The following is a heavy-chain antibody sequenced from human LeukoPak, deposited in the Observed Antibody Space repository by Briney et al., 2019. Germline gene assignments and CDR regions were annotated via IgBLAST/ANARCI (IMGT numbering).Heavy chain of an antibody. J-gene: IGHJ5*02. CDR1: GGTFSSYA. Sequence: ASVKVSCKASGGTFSSYAISWVRQAPGQGLEWVGGGIPLFGTANYAQKFLGRVTITADKSPCTAHMERRGLRSEDTAVYHCARRNIAAACEQKYNWFDPWGQGALVTVSS. D-gene: IGHD6-13*01. V-gene: IGHV1-69*06. CDR3: ARRNIAAACEQKYNWFDP. CDR2: GIPLFGTA.